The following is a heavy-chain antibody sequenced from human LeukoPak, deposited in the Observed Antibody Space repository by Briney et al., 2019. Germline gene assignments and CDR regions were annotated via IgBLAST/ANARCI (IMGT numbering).Heavy chain of an antibody. V-gene: IGHV3-74*01. CDR1: GNYW. J-gene: IGHJ4*02. D-gene: IGHD4-23*01. Sequence: GGSLKLSCAASGNYWMHWIRQAPGKGLVWVSRIASDGSSTTYADSVKGRFSISRDNAKNTLYLQMNSLRVEDTAVYYCARGRPHGNDYWGQGTLVTVSS. CDR3: ARGRPHGNDY. CDR2: IASDGSST.